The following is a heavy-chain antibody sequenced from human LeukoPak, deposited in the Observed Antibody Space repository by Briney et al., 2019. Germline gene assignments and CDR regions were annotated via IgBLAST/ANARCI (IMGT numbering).Heavy chain of an antibody. V-gene: IGHV4-30-4*08. D-gene: IGHD3-3*01. Sequence: PSQTLSLTCTVSGGSISSGDYYWSWIRQPPGKGLEWIGYIYYSGSTYYHPSLKSRVTISVDTSKNQLSLKLSSVTAADTAVYYCARVGFDDFWSGYLISDAFDIWGQGTMVTVSS. CDR2: IYYSGST. CDR3: ARVGFDDFWSGYLISDAFDI. CDR1: GGSISSGDYY. J-gene: IGHJ3*02.